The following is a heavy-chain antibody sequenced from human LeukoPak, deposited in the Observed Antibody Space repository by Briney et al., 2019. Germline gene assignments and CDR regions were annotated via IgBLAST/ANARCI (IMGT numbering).Heavy chain of an antibody. J-gene: IGHJ3*02. CDR2: MNPNSGNT. V-gene: IGHV1-8*01. Sequence: SSVKVSRKASGYTFTRYDINWVRQAAGQGLEWMGWMNPNSGNTGYAQKFQGRVTMNRNTSISTAYMELSSLRSEDAAVYYCASGRYYALDAFDIWGQGTRVTVSS. D-gene: IGHD3-16*01. CDR3: ASGRYYALDAFDI. CDR1: GYTFTRYD.